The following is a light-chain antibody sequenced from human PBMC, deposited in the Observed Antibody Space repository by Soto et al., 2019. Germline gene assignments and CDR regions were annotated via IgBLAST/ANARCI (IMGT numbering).Light chain of an antibody. Sequence: DIQMTQSPSTLSASVVYRVTITCRASQSISSWLAWYQQKPGKAPKLLIYKASSLESGVPSRFSGSGSGTEFTLTISSLQPDDFATYYCQQYNSYPLTFGGGTKVDIK. V-gene: IGKV1-5*03. CDR2: KAS. CDR3: QQYNSYPLT. CDR1: QSISSW. J-gene: IGKJ4*01.